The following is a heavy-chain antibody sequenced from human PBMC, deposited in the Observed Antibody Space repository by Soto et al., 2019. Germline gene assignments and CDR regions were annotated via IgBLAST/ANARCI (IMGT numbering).Heavy chain of an antibody. Sequence: QVQLVESGGGVVQPGRSLRLSCAASGFTFSSYGMHWVRQAPGKGLEWVAVISYDGSNKYYADSVKGRFTISRDNSKNTLYLQMNSLRAEDTAVYYCAKDDDYGRPYYYYYGMDVWGQGTTVTVSS. D-gene: IGHD5-12*01. J-gene: IGHJ6*02. CDR2: ISYDGSNK. CDR3: AKDDDYGRPYYYYYGMDV. V-gene: IGHV3-30*18. CDR1: GFTFSSYG.